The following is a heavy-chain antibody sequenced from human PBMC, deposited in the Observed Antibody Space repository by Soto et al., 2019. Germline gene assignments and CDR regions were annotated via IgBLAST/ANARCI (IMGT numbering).Heavy chain of an antibody. CDR3: ARDLRGNTIAVAGTFWFDP. Sequence: GGSLRLSCAASGFTFSSYWMSWVRQAPGKGLEWVANIKQDGSEKYYVDSVKGRFTISRDNAKNSLYLQMNSLRAEDTAVYYCARDLRGNTIAVAGTFWFDPWGQGTLVTVSS. D-gene: IGHD6-19*01. CDR2: IKQDGSEK. J-gene: IGHJ5*02. V-gene: IGHV3-7*01. CDR1: GFTFSSYW.